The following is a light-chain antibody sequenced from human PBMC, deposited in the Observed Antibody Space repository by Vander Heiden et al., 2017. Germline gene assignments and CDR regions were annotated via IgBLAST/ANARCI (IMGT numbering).Light chain of an antibody. V-gene: IGLV2-23*02. J-gene: IGLJ2*01. CDR3: CSYAGVGTLHGV. CDR1: DVGSYNL. Sequence: QSALTPPASVSGSPEQSISDVGSYNLVSWYQQHPGKAPKLMIYEVNKRPSGVSDRFSGSKSGNTASLTVSGLQAEDEADYYCCSYAGVGTLHGVFGGGTRLTVL. CDR2: EVN.